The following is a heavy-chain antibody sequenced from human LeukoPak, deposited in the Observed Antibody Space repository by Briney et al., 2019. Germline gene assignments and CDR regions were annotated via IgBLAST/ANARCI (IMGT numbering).Heavy chain of an antibody. CDR1: GYTLTELS. J-gene: IGHJ4*02. CDR3: ATVSGTAMVTSRAPFDY. Sequence: GASVKVSCKVSGYTLTELSMHWVRQAPGKGLEWMGGFDPEDGETIYAQKFQGRVTMTEDTSTDTAYMELSSLRSEDTAVYYCATVSGTAMVTSRAPFDYWGQGTLVTVSS. D-gene: IGHD5-18*01. V-gene: IGHV1-24*01. CDR2: FDPEDGET.